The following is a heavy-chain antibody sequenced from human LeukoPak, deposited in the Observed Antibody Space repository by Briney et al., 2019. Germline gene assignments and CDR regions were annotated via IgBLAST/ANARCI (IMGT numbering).Heavy chain of an antibody. J-gene: IGHJ4*02. CDR1: GFTFSSYW. CDR2: IKQDGSEK. Sequence: GGSLRLSCAASGFTFSSYWMSWVRQAPGKGLEWVANIKQDGSEKYYVDSVKGRFTISRDNAKNSLYLQMNSLKTEDTAVYYCGGGLSGYYVGNGPDYWGQGILVTVSS. CDR3: GGGLSGYYVGNGPDY. V-gene: IGHV3-7*03. D-gene: IGHD3-16*01.